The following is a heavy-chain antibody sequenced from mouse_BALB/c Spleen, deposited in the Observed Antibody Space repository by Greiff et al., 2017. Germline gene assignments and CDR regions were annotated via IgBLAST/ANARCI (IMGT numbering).Heavy chain of an antibody. CDR2: INPSNGRT. Sequence: QVQLQQPGAELVKPGASVKLSCKASGYTFTSYWMHWVKQRPGQGLEWIGEINPSNGRTNYNEKFKSKATLTVDKSSSTAYKQLSSLTSEDSAVYYCARRDYYGSSGFDYWGQGTTLTVSS. D-gene: IGHD1-1*01. V-gene: IGHV1S81*02. CDR3: ARRDYYGSSGFDY. J-gene: IGHJ2*01. CDR1: GYTFTSYW.